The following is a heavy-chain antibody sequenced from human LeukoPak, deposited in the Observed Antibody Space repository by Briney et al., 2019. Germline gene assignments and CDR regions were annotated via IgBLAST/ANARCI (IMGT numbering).Heavy chain of an antibody. D-gene: IGHD1-26*01. V-gene: IGHV1-18*01. Sequence: ASVKVSCKASGYTFTSYGINWVRQAPGQGLEWMGWISTYNGYTNYAQNLQGRVTMTTDTSASTVYLEPRSLRSDDTAVYYCARTPPPTIVGAHYFDYWGQGTLVTVSS. J-gene: IGHJ4*02. CDR2: ISTYNGYT. CDR3: ARTPPPTIVGAHYFDY. CDR1: GYTFTSYG.